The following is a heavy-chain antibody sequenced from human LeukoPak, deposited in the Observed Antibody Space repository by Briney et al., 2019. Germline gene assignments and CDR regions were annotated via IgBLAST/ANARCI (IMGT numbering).Heavy chain of an antibody. D-gene: IGHD1-26*01. CDR3: ARAPRWELLLDY. J-gene: IGHJ4*02. Sequence: SETLSLTCTVSGGSISSSSYYWGWIRQPPGKGLEWIGSIYYSGSTYYNPSLKSRVTISVDTSKNQFSLKLSSVTAADTAVYYCARAPRWELLLDYWGQGTLVTVSS. CDR2: IYYSGST. CDR1: GGSISSSSYY. V-gene: IGHV4-39*07.